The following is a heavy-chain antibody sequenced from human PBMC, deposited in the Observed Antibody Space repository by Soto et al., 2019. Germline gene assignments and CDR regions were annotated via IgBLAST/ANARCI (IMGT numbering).Heavy chain of an antibody. CDR1: GFTFSSYA. CDR3: AKGYSGTAPYAFDI. D-gene: IGHD1-26*01. Sequence: GGSLRLSCAASGFTFSSYAMSWVRQAPGKGLEWVSAISGSVGSTYYADSVKCRFTISRDNSKNTLYLQMNSLRAEDTAVDYWAKGYSGTAPYAFDIWGQGTMVTVAS. J-gene: IGHJ3*02. CDR2: ISGSVGST. V-gene: IGHV3-23*01.